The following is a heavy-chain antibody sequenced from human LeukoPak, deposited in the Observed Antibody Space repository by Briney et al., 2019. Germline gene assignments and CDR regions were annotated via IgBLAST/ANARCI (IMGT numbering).Heavy chain of an antibody. J-gene: IGHJ5*02. CDR3: ARGPFRTVDTAMVASRFDP. Sequence: ASVKVSCKASGYTFNGYYIHWVRLAPGRGLEWMGWINPDSGDTNYLQKFQGRVTMTRDTSISIAYMELSRLRSDDTAVYFCARGPFRTVDTAMVASRFDPWGQGTLVTVSS. D-gene: IGHD5-18*01. V-gene: IGHV1-2*02. CDR2: INPDSGDT. CDR1: GYTFNGYY.